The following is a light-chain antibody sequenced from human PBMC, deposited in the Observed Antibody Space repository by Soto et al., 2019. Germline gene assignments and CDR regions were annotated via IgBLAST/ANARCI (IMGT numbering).Light chain of an antibody. CDR3: QQYGSSPPWT. CDR2: GAS. J-gene: IGKJ1*01. V-gene: IGKV3-20*01. CDR1: QSVSSSY. Sequence: EIVLTQSPGTLSLSPGERATLSCRASQSVSSSYLDWYQQKPGQAPRLLIYGASSRATGIPDRFSGSGSGTDFNLTISRLEPEDFAVYYCQQYGSSPPWTFGQGTKVEIK.